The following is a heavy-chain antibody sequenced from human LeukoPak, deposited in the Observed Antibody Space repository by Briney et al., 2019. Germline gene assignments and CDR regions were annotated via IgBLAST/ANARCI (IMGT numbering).Heavy chain of an antibody. CDR3: ARDGSSSGWPAAFDI. Sequence: GGSLRLSCAASEFSVGSNYMTWVRQAPGKGLEWVSLIYSGGSTYYADSVKGRFTISRDKAKNSLYLQMNSLRAEDTAVYYCARDGSSSGWPAAFDIWGQGTMVTVSP. CDR1: EFSVGSNY. D-gene: IGHD6-19*01. CDR2: IYSGGST. V-gene: IGHV3-66*01. J-gene: IGHJ3*02.